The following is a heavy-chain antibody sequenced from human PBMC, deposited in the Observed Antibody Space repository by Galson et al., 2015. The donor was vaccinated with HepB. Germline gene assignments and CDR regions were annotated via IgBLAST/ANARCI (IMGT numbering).Heavy chain of an antibody. J-gene: IGHJ5*02. CDR3: ARDAHSQWLASSTNWFDP. Sequence: ATLSLTCAVYGGSFSGYYWSWIRQPPGKGLEWIGEINHSGSTTYNPSLKSRVTISVDTSKNQFSLKLSSVTAADTAVYYCARDAHSQWLASSTNWFDPWGQGTLVTVSS. CDR2: INHSGST. D-gene: IGHD6-19*01. CDR1: GGSFSGYY. V-gene: IGHV4-34*01.